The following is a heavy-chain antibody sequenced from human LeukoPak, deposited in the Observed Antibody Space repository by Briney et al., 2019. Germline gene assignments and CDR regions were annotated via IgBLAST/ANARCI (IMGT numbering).Heavy chain of an antibody. V-gene: IGHV3-7*01. CDR1: GFTFSNYA. CDR3: ASAAGWESAY. D-gene: IGHD1-26*01. CDR2: INQDGSEK. Sequence: PGASLRLSCAASGFTFSNYAMSWVRQAPGKGLEWVANINQDGSEKNYVDSVKGRFTISRDNAKKSLYLQMNSLRAEDTAVYYCASAAGWESAYWGQGTLVTVSS. J-gene: IGHJ4*02.